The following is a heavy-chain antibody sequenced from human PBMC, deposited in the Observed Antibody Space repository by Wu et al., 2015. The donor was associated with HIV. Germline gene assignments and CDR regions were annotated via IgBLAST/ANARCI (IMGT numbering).Heavy chain of an antibody. J-gene: IGHJ4*02. CDR3: ARERVDYDSSGYRAHRGHHFDY. Sequence: QVQLVQSGAEVKKPGASVKVSCKASGYTFTSYYMHWVRQAPGQGLEWMGIINPSGGSTSYAQKFQGRVTMTRDTSTSTVYMELSSLRSEDTAVYYCARERVDYDSSGYRAHRGHHFDYWGQGTLVTSPQ. D-gene: IGHD3-22*01. V-gene: IGHV1-46*01. CDR1: GYTFTSYY. CDR2: INPSGGST.